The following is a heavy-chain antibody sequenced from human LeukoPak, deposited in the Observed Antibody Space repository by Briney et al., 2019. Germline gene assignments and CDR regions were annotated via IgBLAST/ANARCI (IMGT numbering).Heavy chain of an antibody. CDR3: ARVRCSGGSCYSYYYYYYGMDV. J-gene: IGHJ6*02. D-gene: IGHD2-15*01. CDR1: GGTFSSYA. V-gene: IGHV1-69*13. Sequence: SVNVSCKASGGTFSSYAISWVRQAPGQGLEWMGGIIPIFGTANYAQKFQGRVTITADESTSTAYMELSSLRSEDTAVYYCARVRCSGGSCYSYYYYYYGMDVWGQGTTVTVSS. CDR2: IIPIFGTA.